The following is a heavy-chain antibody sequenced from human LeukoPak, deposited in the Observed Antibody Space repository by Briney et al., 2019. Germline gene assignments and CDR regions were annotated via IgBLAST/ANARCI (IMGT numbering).Heavy chain of an antibody. D-gene: IGHD5-24*01. CDR2: INHSGST. J-gene: IGHJ4*02. CDR3: ARRQDGYDYGFDY. Sequence: SETLSLTCAVSGGSFSSYYWSWIRQPPGKGLEWIGEINHSGSTNYNPSLKSRVTISVDTSKNQFSLKLSSVTAADTAVYYCARRQDGYDYGFDYWGRGTLVSVSS. V-gene: IGHV4-34*01. CDR1: GGSFSSYY.